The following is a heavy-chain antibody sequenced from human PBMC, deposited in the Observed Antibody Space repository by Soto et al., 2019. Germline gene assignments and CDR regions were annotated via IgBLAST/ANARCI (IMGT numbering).Heavy chain of an antibody. D-gene: IGHD3-3*01. J-gene: IGHJ6*03. CDR1: GGSFRGYY. V-gene: IGHV4-34*01. CDR2: VNHLGST. Sequence: SETQSLTCAVYGGSFRGYYWSWIRQPPGMALEWIGEVNHLGSTSYNPSLKSRVTISLDTSKTQFSLKLSSVTAADAAVYYCARSYFDFWSGSYYFYMDVWGKGTTVTVSS. CDR3: ARSYFDFWSGSYYFYMDV.